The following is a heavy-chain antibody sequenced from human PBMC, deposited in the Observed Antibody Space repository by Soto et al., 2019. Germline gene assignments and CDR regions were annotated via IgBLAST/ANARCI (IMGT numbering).Heavy chain of an antibody. Sequence: GGSLRLSCAASGFTVSSNYMSWVRQAPGKGLEWVSVIYSGGSTYYADSVKGRFTISRDNSKNTLYLQMNSLRAEDTAVYYCARAEGIAEDGAYYYYYGMDVWGQGTTVTVSS. CDR3: ARAEGIAEDGAYYYYYGMDV. V-gene: IGHV3-53*01. D-gene: IGHD6-13*01. CDR2: IYSGGST. J-gene: IGHJ6*02. CDR1: GFTVSSNY.